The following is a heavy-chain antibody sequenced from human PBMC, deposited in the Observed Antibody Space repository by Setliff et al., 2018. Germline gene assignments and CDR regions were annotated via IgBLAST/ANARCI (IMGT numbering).Heavy chain of an antibody. CDR3: VREGYSEYFQD. D-gene: IGHD1-1*01. CDR2: ISYSGIT. Sequence: SETLSLTCNVSGASVSSHYWDWIRQHPGKGLEWIGFISYSGITTYNVSLKSRVSISVDTSKNQLSLTLSSVTAADTAVYYCVREGYSEYFQDWGRGTLVTVSS. V-gene: IGHV4-59*02. J-gene: IGHJ1*01. CDR1: GASVSSHY.